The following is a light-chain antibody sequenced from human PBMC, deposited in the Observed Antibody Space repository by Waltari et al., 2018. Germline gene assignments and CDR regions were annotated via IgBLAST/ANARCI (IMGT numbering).Light chain of an antibody. CDR2: KDS. V-gene: IGLV3-25*03. CDR3: QSADSTGTHRF. CDR1: ALPNQY. Sequence: SSELTQPLSVSVSPGQTARITCSGDALPNQYASWYQKKPGQAPLLVIFKDSERPSLIPERFSGSSSGTVVALTISGVQAEDEADYFCQSADSTGTHRFVGGGTKLTVL. J-gene: IGLJ2*01.